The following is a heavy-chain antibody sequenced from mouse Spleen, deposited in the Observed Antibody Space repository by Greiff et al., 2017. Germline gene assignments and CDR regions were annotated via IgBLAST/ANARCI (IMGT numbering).Heavy chain of an antibody. CDR1: GHTFTDYY. CDR3: ASPPRATSLAMDY. V-gene: IGHV1-84*02. Sequence: VHLVESGPEVVKPGASVKISCKASGHTFTDYYLNWVKQKPGQGLEWIGWIYPGNGNNKYNEKFKGKATLTVDTSSRTVYMQLSSLTSEDTAVYFCASPPRATSLAMDYWGQGTSVTVSS. D-gene: IGHD3-1*01. CDR2: IYPGNGNN. J-gene: IGHJ4*01.